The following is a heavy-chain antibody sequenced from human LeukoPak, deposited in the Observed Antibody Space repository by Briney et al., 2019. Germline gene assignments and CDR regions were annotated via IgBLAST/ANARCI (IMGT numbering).Heavy chain of an antibody. D-gene: IGHD3-3*01. CDR3: ARGATYYDFWSGPTHTEFDY. CDR1: GGSISSYY. CDR2: IYYSGST. J-gene: IGHJ4*02. V-gene: IGHV4-59*01. Sequence: PSETLCLTCAVSGGSISSYYWSWIRQPPGKGLEWIGYIYYSGSTNYNPSLKRRVTISVDTSKNQFSLKLSSVTAADTAVYYCARGATYYDFWSGPTHTEFDYWGKGTLVTVSS.